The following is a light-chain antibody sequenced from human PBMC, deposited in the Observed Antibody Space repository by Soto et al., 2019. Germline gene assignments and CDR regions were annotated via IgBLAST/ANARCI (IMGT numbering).Light chain of an antibody. CDR3: QQYTHWPVWS. CDR2: GPS. Sequence: EIVLTQSPATLSVSPGERATLSCMASQSISSNLAWYQQKPGQAPRLLIYGPSTRATGVPARFSGSGSGTEFTLTISILQYEDVAMYYCQQYTHWPVWSFGQGTKVEIK. V-gene: IGKV3-15*01. J-gene: IGKJ1*01. CDR1: QSISSN.